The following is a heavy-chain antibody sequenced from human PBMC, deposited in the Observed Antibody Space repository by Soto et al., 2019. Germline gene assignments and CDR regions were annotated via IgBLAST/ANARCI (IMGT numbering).Heavy chain of an antibody. V-gene: IGHV3-7*04. J-gene: IGHJ6*02. CDR2: IKQDGSEK. D-gene: IGHD3-22*01. Sequence: GGSLRLSCAASGFTVSSYYMSWVRQAPGKGLEWVANIKQDGSEKYYVDSVKGRFTISRDNAKNSLYLQMNSLRAEDTAVYYCARFYYDSSGYLPSPYYYYYGMDVWGQGTTVTVSS. CDR1: GFTVSSYY. CDR3: ARFYYDSSGYLPSPYYYYYGMDV.